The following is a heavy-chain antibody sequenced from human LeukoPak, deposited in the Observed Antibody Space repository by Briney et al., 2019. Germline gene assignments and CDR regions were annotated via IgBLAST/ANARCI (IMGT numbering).Heavy chain of an antibody. D-gene: IGHD6-25*01. CDR2: ITSGGGTT. CDR3: ARDPPRAAWVFDY. V-gene: IGHV3-23*01. J-gene: IGHJ4*02. Sequence: GGSLRLSCAASGFTFSNYAMSWVRKAPGQAQEWVSAITSGGGTTYYAGSVKGRFTISRDNSKNTLYLQMNSLRAEDTAVYYCARDPPRAAWVFDYWGQGTLVSVSS. CDR1: GFTFSNYA.